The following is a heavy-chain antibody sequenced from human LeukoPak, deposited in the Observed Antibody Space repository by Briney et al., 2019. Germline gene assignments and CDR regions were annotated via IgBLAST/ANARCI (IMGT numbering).Heavy chain of an antibody. Sequence: GGSLRLSCAASGFTLTSYWMSWGRHAPGKGMECGSNIKQDGGEKYSVDSLKGRFTIYRDNAKNSLYLQMNSLRAEDKAVYYCARERHSRQWLGLGYYFDSWGQGTMVTVSS. J-gene: IGHJ4*02. D-gene: IGHD6-19*01. CDR1: GFTLTSYW. CDR3: ARERHSRQWLGLGYYFDS. V-gene: IGHV3-7*01. CDR2: IKQDGGEK.